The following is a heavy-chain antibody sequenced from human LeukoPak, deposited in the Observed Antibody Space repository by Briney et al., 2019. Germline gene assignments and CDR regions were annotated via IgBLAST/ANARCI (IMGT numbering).Heavy chain of an antibody. V-gene: IGHV4-59*01. CDR3: ARVAYYYGSGSSTAVDP. D-gene: IGHD3-10*01. CDR1: GGSISSYY. J-gene: IGHJ5*02. CDR2: IYYSVST. Sequence: SETLSLTCTVSGGSISSYYWSWIRQPPGKGLEWIGYIYYSVSTNYNPSLKSRVTISVDTSKNQFSLKLRSVTAADTAVYYCARVAYYYGSGSSTAVDPWGQGTLVTVSS.